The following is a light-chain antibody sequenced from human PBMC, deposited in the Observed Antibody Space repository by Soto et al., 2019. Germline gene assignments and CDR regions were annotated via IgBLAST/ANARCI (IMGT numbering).Light chain of an antibody. CDR2: DAS. Sequence: DIQMTQSPSTLSASVGDRVAITCRASQDIRSWVAWYQQRPGKAPKLLIYDASRLKSGVPPRFSGSGSGTEFTLTISSLQPDDFATYYCQQYDNLPLTFGGGTKVEIK. CDR3: QQYDNLPLT. V-gene: IGKV1-5*01. CDR1: QDIRSW. J-gene: IGKJ4*01.